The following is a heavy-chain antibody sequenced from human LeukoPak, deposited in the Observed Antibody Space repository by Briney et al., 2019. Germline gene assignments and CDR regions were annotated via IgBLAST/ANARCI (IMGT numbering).Heavy chain of an antibody. CDR3: ASSRYDLWSGYRPYFDY. V-gene: IGHV3-23*01. J-gene: IGHJ4*02. CDR1: GFTFSSYA. CDR2: ISGSGGSP. Sequence: GGSLRLSCAASGFTFSSYAMSWVRQAPGKGREWVSGISGSGGSPYYADSVKGRFTISRDNSENTLYLQMTSLRAEDTAVYYCASSRYDLWSGYRPYFDYWGQGTLVTVSS. D-gene: IGHD3-3*01.